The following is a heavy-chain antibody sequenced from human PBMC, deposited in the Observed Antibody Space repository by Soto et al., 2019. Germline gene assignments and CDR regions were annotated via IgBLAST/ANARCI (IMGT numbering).Heavy chain of an antibody. Sequence: QVQLVESGGGVVQPGRSLRLSCAASGFTFSSYGMHWVRQAPGKGLEWVAVISYDGSNKYYADSVKGRFTISRDNSKNTLYLQMNRLRAEDTAVYYCAKDQRFKYSSMNYWGQGTLVTVSS. J-gene: IGHJ4*02. V-gene: IGHV3-30*18. CDR3: AKDQRFKYSSMNY. CDR2: ISYDGSNK. CDR1: GFTFSSYG. D-gene: IGHD6-13*01.